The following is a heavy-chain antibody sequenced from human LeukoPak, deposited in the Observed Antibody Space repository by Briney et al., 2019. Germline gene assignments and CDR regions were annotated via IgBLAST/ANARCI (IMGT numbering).Heavy chain of an antibody. Sequence: PGGSLRLSCAASGFTFSSYWMHWVRQAPGKGLVWVSRTNSDGSSTSYADSVKGRFTISRDNAKNTLYLQMNSLRAEDTAVYYCARVGFGPGIAAAGDYWGQGTLVTVSS. J-gene: IGHJ4*02. CDR3: ARVGFGPGIAAAGDY. CDR2: TNSDGSST. V-gene: IGHV3-74*01. D-gene: IGHD6-13*01. CDR1: GFTFSSYW.